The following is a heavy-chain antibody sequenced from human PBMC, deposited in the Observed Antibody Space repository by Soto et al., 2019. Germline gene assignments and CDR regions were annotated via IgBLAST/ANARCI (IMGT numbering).Heavy chain of an antibody. CDR1: GFSFSSYA. Sequence: EVQLLESGGGLVQPGGSLRLSCAASGFSFSSYAMNWVRQAPGKGLEWVSVISGSGDSTYYADSVKGRFTISRDNSKNTPYLQMISLRAEETAVYYCARRSGGWYFDYWGQGTLVIVSS. CDR3: ARRSGGWYFDY. D-gene: IGHD2-15*01. J-gene: IGHJ4*02. CDR2: ISGSGDST. V-gene: IGHV3-23*01.